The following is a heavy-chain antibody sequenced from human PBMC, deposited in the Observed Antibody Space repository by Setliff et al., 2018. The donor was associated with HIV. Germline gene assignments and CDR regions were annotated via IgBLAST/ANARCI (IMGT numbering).Heavy chain of an antibody. CDR2: IDSDGSDT. V-gene: IGHV3-74*01. Sequence: GESLKISCVASGLTFSNYWMHWVRQAPGKGLVWVSRIDSDGSDTDCADSVRGRFTISRDNAKNTLYLQMTSLRAEDTAVYYRARGPQYNFWGGYLGLWGRGTLVTVSS. D-gene: IGHD3-3*01. CDR3: ARGPQYNFWGGYLGL. CDR1: GLTFSNYW. J-gene: IGHJ4*02.